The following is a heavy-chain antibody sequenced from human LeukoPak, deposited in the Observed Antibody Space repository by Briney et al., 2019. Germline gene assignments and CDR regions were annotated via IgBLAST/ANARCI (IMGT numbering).Heavy chain of an antibody. CDR3: ARVLLGSAFDY. V-gene: IGHV4-38-2*02. Sequence: YPSETLSLTCTVSGYSISSGYYWGWIRQPPGKGLEWIGSIYHSGSTYYNPSLKSRVTISVDTSKNQFSLKLSSVTAADTAVYYCARVLLGSAFDYWGQGTLVTVSS. CDR2: IYHSGST. CDR1: GYSISSGYY. J-gene: IGHJ4*02. D-gene: IGHD2-15*01.